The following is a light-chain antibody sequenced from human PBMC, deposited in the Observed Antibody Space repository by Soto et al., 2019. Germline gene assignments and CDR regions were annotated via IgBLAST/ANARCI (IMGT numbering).Light chain of an antibody. CDR3: QSYDSSLGGNYV. V-gene: IGLV1-40*01. Sequence: QSVLTQPPSVSGAPGQRVTISCTGSSSNIGAGYDVHWFQQFPGTAPKLLIYGTNNRPSGVPDRFSGSKSGTSVSLAITGLQAEDEADYYFQSYDSSLGGNYVFGTGTKVTVL. CDR2: GTN. J-gene: IGLJ1*01. CDR1: SSNIGAGYD.